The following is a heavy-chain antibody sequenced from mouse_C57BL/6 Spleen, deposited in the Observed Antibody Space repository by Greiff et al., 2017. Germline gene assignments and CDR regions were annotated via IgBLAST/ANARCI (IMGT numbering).Heavy chain of an antibody. CDR1: GFTFSSYA. Sequence: EVNVVESGGGLVKPGGSLKLSCAASGFTFSSYAMSWVRQTPEKRLEWVATISDGGSYTYYPDNVKGRFTISRDNAKNNLYLQMSHLKSEDTAMYYCASLYEGAMDYWGQGTSVTVSS. D-gene: IGHD2-3*01. V-gene: IGHV5-4*03. CDR3: ASLYEGAMDY. CDR2: ISDGGSYT. J-gene: IGHJ4*01.